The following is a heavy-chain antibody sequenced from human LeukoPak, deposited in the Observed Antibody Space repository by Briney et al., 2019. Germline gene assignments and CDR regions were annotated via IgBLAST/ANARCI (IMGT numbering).Heavy chain of an antibody. CDR2: ISWNSGSI. Sequence: GGSLRLSCAASGFTFDGYAMPWVRQAPGKGLEWVSGISWNSGSIGYADSVKGRFTISRDNSKNTLYLQMNSLRAEDTAVYYCAKQLRTYYYGSGSYYVFDYWGQGTLVTVSS. J-gene: IGHJ4*02. V-gene: IGHV3-9*01. CDR1: GFTFDGYA. D-gene: IGHD3-10*01. CDR3: AKQLRTYYYGSGSYYVFDY.